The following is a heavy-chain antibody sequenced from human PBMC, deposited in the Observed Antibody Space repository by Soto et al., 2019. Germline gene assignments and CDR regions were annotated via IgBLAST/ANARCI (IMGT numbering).Heavy chain of an antibody. CDR2: VIHRADYT. D-gene: IGHD3-3*01. CDR1: GFTLSTYA. V-gene: IGHV3-23*01. J-gene: IGHJ4*02. Sequence: EVQLLESGGGLVQPGGSLRLSCAASGFTLSTYAMSWVRQAPGKGLEWVAAVIHRADYTHYADSVRGRFTISTDHSENTLYLQMNSLRADDTAVYYCAKVNLETDTGHYWGQGTLVTVSS. CDR3: AKVNLETDTGHY.